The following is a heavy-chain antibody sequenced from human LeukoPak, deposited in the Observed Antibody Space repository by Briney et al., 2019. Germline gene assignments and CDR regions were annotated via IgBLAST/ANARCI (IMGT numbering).Heavy chain of an antibody. D-gene: IGHD6-13*01. V-gene: IGHV4-34*01. J-gene: IGHJ4*02. CDR1: GGSFSGYY. CDR3: ARGVAAAGIPRG. CDR2: INHSGST. Sequence: PSETLSLTCAVYGGSFSGYYWSWIRQPPGKGLEWLGEINHSGSTNYNPSLKSRVTISVDTSKNQLSLKLSSVTAADTAVYYCARGVAAAGIPRGWGQGTLVTVSS.